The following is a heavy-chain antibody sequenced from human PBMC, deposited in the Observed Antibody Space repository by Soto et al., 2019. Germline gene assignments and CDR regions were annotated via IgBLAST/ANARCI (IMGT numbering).Heavy chain of an antibody. CDR2: IYYSGST. CDR1: GGSISSGGYY. Sequence: SEILSLTCTVSGGSISSGGYYWSWIRQHPGKGLEWIGYIYYSGSTYYNPSLKSRVTISVDTSKNQFSLKLSSVTAADTAVYYCAREGWERPAASRIAATYYYYGMDVWGQGTTVTVSS. V-gene: IGHV4-31*03. J-gene: IGHJ6*02. CDR3: AREGWERPAASRIAATYYYYGMDV. D-gene: IGHD2-2*01.